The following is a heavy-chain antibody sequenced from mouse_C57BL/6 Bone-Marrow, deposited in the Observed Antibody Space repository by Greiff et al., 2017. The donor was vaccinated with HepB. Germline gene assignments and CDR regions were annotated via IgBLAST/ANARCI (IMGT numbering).Heavy chain of an antibody. D-gene: IGHD5-2*01. Sequence: EVQLQQSGPELVKPGASVKISCKASGYTFTDYYMNWVKQSHGKSLEWIGDINPNNGGTSYNQKFKGKATLTVDKSSSTAYMELRSLTSEDSAGYYCAREEYATLNYFDYWGQGTTLTVSS. CDR3: AREEYATLNYFDY. CDR2: INPNNGGT. CDR1: GYTFTDYY. J-gene: IGHJ2*01. V-gene: IGHV1-26*01.